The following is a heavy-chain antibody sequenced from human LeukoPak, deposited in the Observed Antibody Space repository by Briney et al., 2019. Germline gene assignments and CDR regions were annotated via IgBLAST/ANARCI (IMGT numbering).Heavy chain of an antibody. CDR2: IYYSGST. J-gene: IGHJ4*02. CDR1: GGSISSGGNY. V-gene: IGHV4-30-4*08. Sequence: SQTLSLTCTVSGGSISSGGNYWSWLRQLPGKGLEWIGYIYYSGSTYYNPSLKSRVTISVDRSKNQFSLKLSSVTAADTAVYYCARGGAFYDPPDYWGQGTLVTVSS. CDR3: ARGGAFYDPPDY. D-gene: IGHD3-3*01.